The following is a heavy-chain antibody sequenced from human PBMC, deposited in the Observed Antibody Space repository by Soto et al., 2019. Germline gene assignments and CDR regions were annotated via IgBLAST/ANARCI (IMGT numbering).Heavy chain of an antibody. CDR2: ISNSSRTI. Sequence: GGSLRLSCEASGFSFSDSGMNWVRRAPGKGLEWISYISNSSRTIYYAASVEGRFTVSIDNVKSSVLLQMNSLRGEDTGVYYCARTRMEWALYFDNWGRGTLVTVSS. D-gene: IGHD3-3*01. CDR3: ARTRMEWALYFDN. CDR1: GFSFSDSG. V-gene: IGHV3-48*01. J-gene: IGHJ4*02.